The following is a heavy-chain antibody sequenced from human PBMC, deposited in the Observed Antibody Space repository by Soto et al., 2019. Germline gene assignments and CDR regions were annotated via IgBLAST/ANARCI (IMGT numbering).Heavy chain of an antibody. V-gene: IGHV6-1*01. Sequence: SQTLSLTCVISGDSVSSNSAAWNWIRQSPSRGLEWLGRTYYRSKWYSDYAASVESRITVNPDTSKNHFSLQLNSVTPEDTAVYYCARGEQYSGRIFDYCGQGTLVTVCS. D-gene: IGHD1-26*01. CDR1: GDSVSSNSAA. CDR3: ARGEQYSGRIFDY. J-gene: IGHJ4*02. CDR2: TYYRSKWYS.